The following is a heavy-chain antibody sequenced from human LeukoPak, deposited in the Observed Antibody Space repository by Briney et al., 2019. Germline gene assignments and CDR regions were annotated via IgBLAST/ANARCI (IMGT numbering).Heavy chain of an antibody. V-gene: IGHV4-59*12. CDR3: ARGAKTYYDFWSGPLNWFDP. Sequence: SETLSLTCTVSGGSISNYYWSWIRQPPGKGLEWIGYIHYSGSTNYNPSLKSRVTISVDTSKNQFSLKLSSVTAADTAVYYCARGAKTYYDFWSGPLNWFDPWGQGTLVTVSS. D-gene: IGHD3-3*01. CDR1: GGSISNYY. J-gene: IGHJ5*02. CDR2: IHYSGST.